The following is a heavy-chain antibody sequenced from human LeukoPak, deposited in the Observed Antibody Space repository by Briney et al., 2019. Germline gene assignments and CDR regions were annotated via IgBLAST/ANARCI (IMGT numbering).Heavy chain of an antibody. CDR1: GGSFSDYH. J-gene: IGHJ4*02. CDR2: LYSSGST. V-gene: IGHV4-4*07. Sequence: SETLSLTCTVSGGSFSDYHWSWIRQPAGKGLEWIGRLYSSGSTNYNPSLKSRVTMSLDTSNKQFSLKLNSVTAADTAVYFCASETAYHDSSGYYKNWGQGTLVTVSS. CDR3: ASETAYHDSSGYYKN. D-gene: IGHD3-22*01.